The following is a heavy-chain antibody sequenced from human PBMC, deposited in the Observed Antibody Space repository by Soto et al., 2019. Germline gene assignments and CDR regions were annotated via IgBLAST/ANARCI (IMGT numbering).Heavy chain of an antibody. Sequence: GGSLRLSSAASGVIFSNYGMHGVRQAPGKGLEWVAVISYDGSIKHYTDSVKGRFTISRDNPKNTLYLQMNSLRPEDTAVYHCAKDAGYSGYDGHFDYWGKGILVTVSS. CDR3: AKDAGYSGYDGHFDY. J-gene: IGHJ4*02. CDR2: ISYDGSIK. V-gene: IGHV3-30*18. CDR1: GVIFSNYG. D-gene: IGHD5-12*01.